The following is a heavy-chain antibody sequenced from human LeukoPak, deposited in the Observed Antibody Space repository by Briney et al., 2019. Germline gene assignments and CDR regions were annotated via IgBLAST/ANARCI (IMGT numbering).Heavy chain of an antibody. CDR1: GFTFSSYA. CDR3: AKSPATYGSGSYLNDY. Sequence: GGSLRLSCAASGFTFSSYAMSWVRQAPGKGLEWVSAISGSGGSTYYADSVKGRFTISRDNSKNTLYLQMNSLRAEDTAVYYCAKSPATYGSGSYLNDYWGQGTLVTVSS. J-gene: IGHJ4*02. V-gene: IGHV3-23*01. D-gene: IGHD3-10*01. CDR2: ISGSGGST.